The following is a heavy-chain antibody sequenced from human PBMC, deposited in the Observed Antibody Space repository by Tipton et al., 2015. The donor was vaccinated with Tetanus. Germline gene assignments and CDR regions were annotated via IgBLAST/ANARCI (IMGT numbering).Heavy chain of an antibody. CDR1: GYTFTGYY. D-gene: IGHD4-17*01. CDR3: ARDRGYGDYDYFDY. Sequence: QLVQSGAEVKKPGASVKVSCKASGYTFTGYYMHWVRQAPGQGLEWMGWINPNSGGTNYAQKFQGWVTMTRDTSISTAYMELSRLRPDDTAVYYRARDRGYGDYDYFDYWGQGTLVTVSS. V-gene: IGHV1-2*04. J-gene: IGHJ4*02. CDR2: INPNSGGT.